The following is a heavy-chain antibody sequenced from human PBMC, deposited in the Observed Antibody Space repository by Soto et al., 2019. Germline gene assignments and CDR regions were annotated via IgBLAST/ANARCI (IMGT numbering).Heavy chain of an antibody. CDR1: GGTFSSYA. CDR3: AREGVGNARPYWFDP. CDR2: IIPIFGTA. J-gene: IGHJ5*02. Sequence: QVQLVQSGAEVKKPGSPVKVSCKASGGTFSSYAISWVRQAPGQGLEWMGGIIPIFGTANYAQKFQGRVTIXXYXSXXTAYMELSSLRSEGTAVYYCAREGVGNARPYWFDPWGQGPLVTVSS. D-gene: IGHD1-1*01. V-gene: IGHV1-69*12.